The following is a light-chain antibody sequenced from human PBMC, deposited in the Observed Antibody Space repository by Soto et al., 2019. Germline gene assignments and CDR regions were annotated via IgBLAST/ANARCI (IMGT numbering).Light chain of an antibody. J-gene: IGKJ3*01. CDR3: QQLNRDPFT. CDR2: AAS. V-gene: IGKV1-9*01. CDR1: QGINNY. Sequence: DIQLTQSPSFLSASVGDRVTITCRASQGINNYLGWYHQKPGKVPKLLIYAASTLQSGLPSRFSGSGSGTEFTLTISSLQPEDFATSYCQQLNRDPFTVGPGTKVDI.